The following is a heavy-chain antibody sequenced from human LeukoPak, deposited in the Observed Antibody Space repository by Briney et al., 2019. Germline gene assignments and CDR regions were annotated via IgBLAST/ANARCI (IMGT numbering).Heavy chain of an antibody. J-gene: IGHJ4*02. V-gene: IGHV3-7*03. CDR3: ARGSDSLTCTAPFDY. D-gene: IGHD3-9*01. CDR1: GFTFSSYW. Sequence: GGSLRLSCAASGFTFSSYWMSWVRQAPGKGLEWVANIKQDGSEKYYVDSVKGRFTISRDNAKNSLYLQMNSLRAADTAVYYCARGSDSLTCTAPFDYWGQGTLVTVS. CDR2: IKQDGSEK.